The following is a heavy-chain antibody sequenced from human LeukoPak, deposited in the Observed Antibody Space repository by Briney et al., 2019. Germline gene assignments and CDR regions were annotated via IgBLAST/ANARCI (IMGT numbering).Heavy chain of an antibody. J-gene: IGHJ4*02. D-gene: IGHD3-16*02. CDR2: INHSGST. CDR1: GGSITSHY. CDR3: ARGAPYDYVWGSYRQYYFDY. Sequence: PSETLSLTCTVSGGSITSHYWSWIRQPPGKGLEWIGEINHSGSTNYNPSLKSRVTISVDTSKNQFSLKLSSVTAADTAVYYCARGAPYDYVWGSYRQYYFDYWGQGTLVTVSS. V-gene: IGHV4-34*01.